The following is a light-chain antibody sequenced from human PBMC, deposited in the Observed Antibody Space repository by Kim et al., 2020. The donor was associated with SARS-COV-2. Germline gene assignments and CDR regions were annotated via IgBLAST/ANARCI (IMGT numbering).Light chain of an antibody. J-gene: IGLJ3*02. CDR2: YDS. CDR3: QVWDSSSDHRV. Sequence: APGKTARITCGGNNIGTKSVHWYQQKPGQAPVLVIYYDSDRPSGIPERFSGSNSGNTVTLTISRVEAGDEADYYCQVWDSSSDHRVFGGGTQLTVL. CDR1: NIGTKS. V-gene: IGLV3-21*04.